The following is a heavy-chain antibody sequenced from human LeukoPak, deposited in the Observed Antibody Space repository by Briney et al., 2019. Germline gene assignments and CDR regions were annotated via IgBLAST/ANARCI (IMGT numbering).Heavy chain of an antibody. CDR1: GFTFSNYA. Sequence: PGRSLRLSCAASGFTFSNYAMHWVRQAPGKGLGWVAAVWDAGTNTHYADSVKGRVTISRDNSKNTVYLQMNSLRAEDTAVYYCTRAPIGAAGPFDFWGQGTLVTVSS. CDR2: VWDAGTNT. CDR3: TRAPIGAAGPFDF. D-gene: IGHD6-13*01. V-gene: IGHV3-33*01. J-gene: IGHJ4*02.